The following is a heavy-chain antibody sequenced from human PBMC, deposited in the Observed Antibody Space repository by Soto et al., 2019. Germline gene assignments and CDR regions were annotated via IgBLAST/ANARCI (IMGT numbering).Heavy chain of an antibody. CDR2: IYYSGST. CDR3: ARGTRTPFGPLMAYAPSQWGAIFDY. CDR1: GGSISSSSYY. J-gene: IGHJ4*02. D-gene: IGHD2-8*01. V-gene: IGHV4-39*07. Sequence: SLTCTVSGGSISSSSYYWGWIRQPPGKGLEWIGSIYYSGSTYYNPSLKSRVTISVDTSKNQFSLKLSSVTAADTAVYYCARGTRTPFGPLMAYAPSQWGAIFDYWGQGTLVTVSS.